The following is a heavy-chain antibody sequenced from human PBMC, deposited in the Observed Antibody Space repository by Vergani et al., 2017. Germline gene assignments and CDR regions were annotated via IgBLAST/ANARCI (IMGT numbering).Heavy chain of an antibody. CDR1: GYTFTGYY. J-gene: IGHJ6*02. CDR3: ARDGRTISYYDILTGYSDEPQGYYYYGMDV. D-gene: IGHD3-9*01. CDR2: INPNSGGT. V-gene: IGHV1-2*02. Sequence: QVQLVQSGAEVKKPGASVKVSCKASGYTFTGYYMHWVRQAPGQGLEWMGWINPNSGGTNYAQKFQGRVTMTRDTSISTAYMELSRLRSDDTAVYYCARDGRTISYYDILTGYSDEPQGYYYYGMDVWGQGTTVTVSS.